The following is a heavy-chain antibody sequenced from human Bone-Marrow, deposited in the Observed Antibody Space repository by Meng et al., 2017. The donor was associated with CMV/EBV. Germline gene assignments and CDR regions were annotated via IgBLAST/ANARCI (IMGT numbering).Heavy chain of an antibody. Sequence: GSLRLSCTVSGGSISSYYWSWIRQPPGKGLEWIGYIYYSGSTNYNPSLKSRVTISVDTSKNQFSLKLSSVTPEDTAVYYCARDEIGDFDYWGQGTLVTVSS. CDR3: ARDEIGDFDY. CDR2: IYYSGST. J-gene: IGHJ4*02. D-gene: IGHD3-3*01. V-gene: IGHV4-59*12. CDR1: GGSISSYY.